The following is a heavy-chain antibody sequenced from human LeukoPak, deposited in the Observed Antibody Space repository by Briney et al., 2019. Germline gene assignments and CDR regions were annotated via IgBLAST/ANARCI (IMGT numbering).Heavy chain of an antibody. J-gene: IGHJ4*02. D-gene: IGHD3-3*01. V-gene: IGHV1-46*01. Sequence: GASVKVSCKASGYTFTSYYMHWVRQAPGQGLEWMGIINPSGGSTSYAQKFQGRVTMTRDTSTSTVYMELSSLRSEDTAVYYCARDGGYDFWSGYYYWSRVPVGSNYFDYWGQGTLVTVSS. CDR2: INPSGGST. CDR3: ARDGGYDFWSGYYYWSRVPVGSNYFDY. CDR1: GYTFTSYY.